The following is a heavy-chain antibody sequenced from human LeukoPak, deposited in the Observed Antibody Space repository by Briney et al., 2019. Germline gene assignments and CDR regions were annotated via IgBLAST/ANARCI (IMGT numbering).Heavy chain of an antibody. V-gene: IGHV3-7*03. CDR2: IKQDESEK. CDR1: GFTFSSFW. CDR3: ARDRYSSSWYNYYYYYGMDV. Sequence: PGGSLRLSCAASGFTFSSFWMTWVRQTPGMGLEWVANIKQDESEKYYADSVKGRFTISRDNAQNSLYLQMNSLRAEDTAVYYCARDRYSSSWYNYYYYYGMDVWGQGTTVTVSS. J-gene: IGHJ6*02. D-gene: IGHD6-13*01.